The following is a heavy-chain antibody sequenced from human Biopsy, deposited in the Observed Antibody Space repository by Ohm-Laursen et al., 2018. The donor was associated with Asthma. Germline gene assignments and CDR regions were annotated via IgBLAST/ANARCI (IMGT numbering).Heavy chain of an antibody. J-gene: IGHJ4*02. Sequence: SLRLSCAASGTHFGSYNMHWARQAPGKGLEWVAVITFDGSTQHYGDSVKGRFTISRDNSKNMLFLQMNSLRAEDTAVYYCSRDTLGYYFDIWGRGTQVTVSP. D-gene: IGHD6-13*01. CDR2: ITFDGSTQ. CDR1: GTHFGSYN. CDR3: SRDTLGYYFDI. V-gene: IGHV3-30-3*01.